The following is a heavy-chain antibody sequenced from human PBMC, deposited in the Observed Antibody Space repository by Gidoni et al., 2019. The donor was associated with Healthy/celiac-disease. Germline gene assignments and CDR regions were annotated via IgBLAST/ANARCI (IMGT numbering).Heavy chain of an antibody. CDR2: ISSSGSTI. CDR3: AREPYDSSGY. J-gene: IGHJ4*02. CDR1: GFTFSSYE. D-gene: IGHD3-22*01. Sequence: EVQLVESGGGLVQPGGSLRLSWAASGFTFSSYEMNWVRQAPGKGLEWVSYISSSGSTIYYADSVKGRFPISRDNAQNSLYLQMNSLRAEDTAVYYCAREPYDSSGYLGQGTLVTVSS. V-gene: IGHV3-48*03.